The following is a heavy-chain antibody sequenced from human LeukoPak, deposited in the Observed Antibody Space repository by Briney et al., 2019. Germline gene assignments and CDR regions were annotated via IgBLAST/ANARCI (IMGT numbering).Heavy chain of an antibody. J-gene: IGHJ4*02. D-gene: IGHD5-18*01. CDR2: INHSGST. Sequence: SETLSLTCAVYGGSFSGYYWSWIRQPPGKGLEWIGEINHSGSTNYNPSLKSRVTISVDTSKNQFSLKLSSVTAADTAVYYCARFGSRGYSYGLWKSYYFDYWGQGTLVTVSS. V-gene: IGHV4-34*01. CDR3: ARFGSRGYSYGLWKSYYFDY. CDR1: GGSFSGYY.